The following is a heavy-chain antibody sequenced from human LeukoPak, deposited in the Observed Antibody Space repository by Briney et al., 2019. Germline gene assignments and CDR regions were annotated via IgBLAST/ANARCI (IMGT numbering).Heavy chain of an antibody. Sequence: GGSLRLSCAPSGFTFSDYCMSWVRQAPGKGLEWVSYISSSGSTIYYADSVKGRFTISRENARNSLYLQMNSLRAEDTAVYYCARGDTIFGVVDYWGQGTLVTVSS. CDR1: GFTFSDYC. V-gene: IGHV3-11*01. CDR2: ISSSGSTI. CDR3: ARGDTIFGVVDY. J-gene: IGHJ4*02. D-gene: IGHD3-3*01.